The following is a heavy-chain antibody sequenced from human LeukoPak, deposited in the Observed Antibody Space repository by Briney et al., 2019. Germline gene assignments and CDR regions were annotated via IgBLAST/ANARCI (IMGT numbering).Heavy chain of an antibody. CDR3: VKDRCDRATCPEV. J-gene: IGHJ4*02. Sequence: GGSLRLSCAASGFTVSSNYMSWVRQAPGEGLEWVSGISNNGDSAYYADSVKGRFTISRDNPKNTLHLQMSSLRAEDTALYYCVKDRCDRATCPEVWGQGTLVTVSS. V-gene: IGHV3-23*01. CDR1: GFTVSSNY. CDR2: ISNNGDSA. D-gene: IGHD1-14*01.